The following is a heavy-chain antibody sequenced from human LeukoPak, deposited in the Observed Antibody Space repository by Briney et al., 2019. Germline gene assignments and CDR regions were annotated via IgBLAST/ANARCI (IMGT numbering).Heavy chain of an antibody. CDR3: ARVPLGGTLWFGELPEYPGWFDP. CDR1: GYTFTSYG. CDR2: ISPYNGNT. D-gene: IGHD3-10*01. V-gene: IGHV1-18*01. Sequence: ASVKVSCKASGYTFTSYGIRWVRPAPGQGLEWMGWISPYNGNTNYAQKLQGRVTMTTDTSTSTAYTELRSLRSDDTAVYYGARVPLGGTLWFGELPEYPGWFDPWGQGTLVTVSS. J-gene: IGHJ5*02.